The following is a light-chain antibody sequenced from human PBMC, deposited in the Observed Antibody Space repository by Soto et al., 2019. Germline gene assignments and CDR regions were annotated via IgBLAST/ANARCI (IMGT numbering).Light chain of an antibody. CDR2: EVR. Sequence: QSALTPQASVSGSPGQSITVSCTGTNTHDGGYNYVSWYQHRPGKAPRLMIYEVRNRLSGVSNRFSGSKSGNTASLTISGLQSEDEADYYCTSYTPTGALVFGSGTKVTVL. CDR3: TSYTPTGALV. V-gene: IGLV2-14*01. CDR1: NTHDGGYNY. J-gene: IGLJ6*01.